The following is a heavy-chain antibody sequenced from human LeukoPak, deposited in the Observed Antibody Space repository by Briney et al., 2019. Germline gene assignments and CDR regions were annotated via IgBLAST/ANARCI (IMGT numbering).Heavy chain of an antibody. CDR1: GFTFSRHG. CDR2: IWYDGSKK. J-gene: IGHJ6*03. Sequence: QPGGSLRLSCAASGFTFSRHGMHWVRQAPGKGLEWVAYIWYDGSKKYYADSVKGRFTISRDNSKNTLYLQINSLRAEDTAVYYCAKAVGGAEDVWGKGTTVTVS. CDR3: AKAVGGAEDV. V-gene: IGHV3-30*02. D-gene: IGHD3-10*01.